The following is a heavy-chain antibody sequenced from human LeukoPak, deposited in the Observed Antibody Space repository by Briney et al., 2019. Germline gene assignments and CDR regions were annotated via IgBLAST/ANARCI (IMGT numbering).Heavy chain of an antibody. J-gene: IGHJ4*02. D-gene: IGHD4/OR15-4a*01. CDR3: ARAFYRAGKYYFDY. Sequence: PSETLSLTCGVYGGSFRGYYWSWIRQPPGKGLEWIGEINHSGSTNYNPSLKSRVTISVDTSKNQFSLRLSSVTAADTAVYYCARAFYRAGKYYFDYWGQGTLVTVSS. V-gene: IGHV4-34*01. CDR1: GGSFRGYY. CDR2: INHSGST.